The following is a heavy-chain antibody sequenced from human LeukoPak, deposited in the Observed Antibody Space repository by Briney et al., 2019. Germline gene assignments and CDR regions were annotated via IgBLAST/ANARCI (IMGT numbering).Heavy chain of an antibody. V-gene: IGHV1-8*03. CDR2: MNPNSGNT. J-gene: IGHJ6*03. D-gene: IGHD2-2*01. CDR3: ARGGYCSSTSCPYYYYYYMDV. CDR1: GYTFTSYD. Sequence: ASVKVSCKASGYTFTSYDINWVRQATGQGLEWMGWMNPNSGNTGYAQKFQGRVTITRSTSISTAYMELSSLRSEDTAVYYCARGGYCSSTSCPYYYYYYMDVWGKGTTVTVSS.